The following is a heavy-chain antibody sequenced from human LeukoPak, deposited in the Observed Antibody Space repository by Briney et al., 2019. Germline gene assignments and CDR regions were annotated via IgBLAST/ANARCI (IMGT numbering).Heavy chain of an antibody. CDR2: IIPILGIA. CDR3: ASDYYDSSGYYLRGGY. D-gene: IGHD3-22*01. V-gene: IGHV1-69*04. Sequence: SVKVSCKASGGTFSSYAISWVRQAPGQGLEWMGRIIPILGIANYAQKSQGRVTITADKSTSTAYMELSSLRSEDTAVYYCASDYYDSSGYYLRGGYWGQGTLVTVSS. J-gene: IGHJ4*02. CDR1: GGTFSSYA.